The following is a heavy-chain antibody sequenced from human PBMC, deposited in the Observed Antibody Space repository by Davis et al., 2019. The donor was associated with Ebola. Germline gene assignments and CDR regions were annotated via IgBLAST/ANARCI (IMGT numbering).Heavy chain of an antibody. V-gene: IGHV1-69*13. CDR1: GYTFTSYG. CDR2: IIPIFGTA. Sequence: AASVKVSCKASGYTFTSYGISWVRQAPGQGLEWMGGIIPIFGTANYAHKLQGRVTITADESTSTAYMELSTLTSEDTATYYCARGDVDGSGGSSHFDPWGQGTLVIVSS. J-gene: IGHJ5*02. CDR3: ARGDVDGSGGSSHFDP. D-gene: IGHD3-10*01.